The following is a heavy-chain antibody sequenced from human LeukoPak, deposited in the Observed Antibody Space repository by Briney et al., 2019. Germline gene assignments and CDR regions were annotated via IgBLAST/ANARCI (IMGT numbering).Heavy chain of an antibody. Sequence: SETLSLTCTVSGYSISSGYYWGWIRQPPGKGLEWIGNIFYSGGTYYSPSLTSRVTISLDTSRNQFSLKLNSVTAADTAVYYCAKSNGYGLVDIWGQGTMVTVSS. CDR3: AKSNGYGLVDI. V-gene: IGHV4-38-2*02. D-gene: IGHD3-10*01. CDR2: IFYSGGT. J-gene: IGHJ3*02. CDR1: GYSISSGYY.